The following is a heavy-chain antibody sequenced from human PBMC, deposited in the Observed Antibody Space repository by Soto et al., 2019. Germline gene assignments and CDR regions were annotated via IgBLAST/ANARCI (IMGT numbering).Heavy chain of an antibody. V-gene: IGHV1-18*01. J-gene: IGHJ6*02. CDR2: ISAYNGNT. Sequence: GASVKVSCKASGGTFSSYRFNWVRQAPGQGLEWMGWISAYNGNTNYAQKLQGRVTMTTDTSTSTAYMELRSLRSDDTAMYYCARVITIFGVVITGLYGMDVWGQGTTVTVSS. CDR1: GGTFSSYR. D-gene: IGHD3-3*01. CDR3: ARVITIFGVVITGLYGMDV.